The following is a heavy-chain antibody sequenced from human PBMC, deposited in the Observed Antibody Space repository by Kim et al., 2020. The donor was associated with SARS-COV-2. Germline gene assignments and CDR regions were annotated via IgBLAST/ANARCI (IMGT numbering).Heavy chain of an antibody. CDR1: GFTFSSYA. V-gene: IGHV3-30*04. J-gene: IGHJ4*01. CDR2: ISYDGSNK. CDR3: ARDLKSWWFGEVLPADY. Sequence: GGSLRLSCAASGFTFSSYAMHWVRQAPGKGLEWVAVISYDGSNKYYADSVKGRFTISRDNSKNTLYLQMNSLRAEDTAVYYCARDLKSWWFGEVLPADY. D-gene: IGHD3-10*01.